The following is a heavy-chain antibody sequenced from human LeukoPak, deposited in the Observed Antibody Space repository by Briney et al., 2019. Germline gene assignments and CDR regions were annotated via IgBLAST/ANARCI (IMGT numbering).Heavy chain of an antibody. J-gene: IGHJ4*02. CDR1: GYTSTTYY. Sequence: ASVKVSCKASGYTSTTYYMHWVRQAPGQGLEWMGIINPSGGSTSYAQKFQGRVSMTRDTSTSTVYMELSSLRSEDTAVYYCARALMNQYYYDSSGYPWDYWGQGTLVTVSS. CDR2: INPSGGST. V-gene: IGHV1-46*01. D-gene: IGHD3-22*01. CDR3: ARALMNQYYYDSSGYPWDY.